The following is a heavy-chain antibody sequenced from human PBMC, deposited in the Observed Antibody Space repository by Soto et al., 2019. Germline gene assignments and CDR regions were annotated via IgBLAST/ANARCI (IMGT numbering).Heavy chain of an antibody. CDR2: TYYRSRWYS. V-gene: IGHV6-1*01. CDR3: ARQQLGPNWFDP. Sequence: SQTLSLTCAISGDSVSSDSAAWNWIRQSPSRGLEWLGRTYYRSRWYSDYAVSVKGRITINPDTSKNQFSLQLYSVTPEDTAVYYCARQQLGPNWFDPWGQGALVTVSS. D-gene: IGHD1-1*01. CDR1: GDSVSSDSAA. J-gene: IGHJ5*02.